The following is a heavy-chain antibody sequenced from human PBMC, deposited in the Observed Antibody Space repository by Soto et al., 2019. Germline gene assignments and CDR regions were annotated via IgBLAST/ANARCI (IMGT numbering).Heavy chain of an antibody. D-gene: IGHD6-13*01. CDR1: GCTFTRYA. Sequence: GASVKVSCKASGCTFTRYAMHWVRQAPGQGLEWMGWINPNSGGTNYAQKFQGRVTMTRDTSISTAYMELSRLRSDDTAVYYCAKGGPGGIAALGNWFDPWGQGTLVTVSS. CDR3: AKGGPGGIAALGNWFDP. CDR2: INPNSGGT. J-gene: IGHJ5*02. V-gene: IGHV1-2*02.